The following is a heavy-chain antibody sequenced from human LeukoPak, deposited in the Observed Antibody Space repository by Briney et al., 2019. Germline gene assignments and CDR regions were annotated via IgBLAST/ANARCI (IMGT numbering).Heavy chain of an antibody. Sequence: ASVKVSCKASGYTFTNYDINWVRQATGQGLEWMGWMNPNSGNTGYAQKFQGRVSITRNTSITTAYMELSSLRSQDTAVYYCARGRRYYDSSGYFYYFDYWGQGTLVTVSS. V-gene: IGHV1-8*03. D-gene: IGHD3-22*01. CDR3: ARGRRYYDSSGYFYYFDY. CDR2: MNPNSGNT. J-gene: IGHJ4*02. CDR1: GYTFTNYD.